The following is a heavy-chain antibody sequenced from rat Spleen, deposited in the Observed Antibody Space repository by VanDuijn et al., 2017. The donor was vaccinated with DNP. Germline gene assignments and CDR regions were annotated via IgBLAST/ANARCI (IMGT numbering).Heavy chain of an antibody. CDR2: IDSAGST. CDR1: DYSITSVYR. Sequence: EVQLQESGPGLVKPSQSLSLTCSVTDYSITSVYRWNWIRKFPGNKLEWMAYIDSAGSTNYNPSLRSRISITRDTSKNQFFLQVNSVTTDDTATYYCTRGDILRSFDYWGQGVMVTVSS. V-gene: IGHV3-3*01. CDR3: TRGDILRSFDY. J-gene: IGHJ2*01. D-gene: IGHD1-6*01.